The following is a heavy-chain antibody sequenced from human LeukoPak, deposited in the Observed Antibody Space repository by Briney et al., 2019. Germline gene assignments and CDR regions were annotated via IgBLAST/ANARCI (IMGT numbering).Heavy chain of an antibody. V-gene: IGHV4-4*07. J-gene: IGHJ5*02. CDR1: GGSISSYY. CDR2: IYTSGST. Sequence: PSETLSLTCTVSGGSISSYYWSWIRQPAGKGLEWIGRIYTSGSTNYNPSLKSRVTMSVDTFKNQFSPKLSSVTAADTAVYYCARDDYSNYGNWFDPWGQGTLVTVSS. D-gene: IGHD4-11*01. CDR3: ARDDYSNYGNWFDP.